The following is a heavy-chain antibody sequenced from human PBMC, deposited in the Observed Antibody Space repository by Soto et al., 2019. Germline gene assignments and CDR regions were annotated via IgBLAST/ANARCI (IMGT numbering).Heavy chain of an antibody. V-gene: IGHV3-64*01. CDR1: GFTLSTYA. CDR3: ARGEDYLWEGTPSYYFYHMDV. J-gene: IGHJ6*03. Sequence: EVQLVESGGGLVQPGGSLRLSFAASGFTLSTYAVHWVRQAPGKGLEYVSVITSFGRSTYYANSVRGRFTISRDDSQNTVYLQMGSLRGDDTAVYYCARGEDYLWEGTPSYYFYHMDVWGRGTTVTVSS. D-gene: IGHD3-16*01. CDR2: ITSFGRST.